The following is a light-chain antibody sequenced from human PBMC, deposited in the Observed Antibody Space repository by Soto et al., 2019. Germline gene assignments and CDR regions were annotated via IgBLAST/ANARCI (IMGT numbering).Light chain of an antibody. Sequence: QSALTQPASVSGSPGQSITISCTGTSSDVGGYNLVSWYQQHPGKAPKLMIYEGSKRPSGVSNRFSGSKSGNTASLTISGLQAEDEADYYCCSYAGSPFVFGTGTKVTVL. CDR2: EGS. CDR3: CSYAGSPFV. V-gene: IGLV2-23*01. J-gene: IGLJ1*01. CDR1: SSDVGGYNL.